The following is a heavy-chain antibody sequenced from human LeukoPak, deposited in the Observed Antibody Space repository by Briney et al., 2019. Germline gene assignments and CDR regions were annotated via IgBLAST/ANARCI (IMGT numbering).Heavy chain of an antibody. CDR2: FDPEDGET. J-gene: IGHJ5*02. V-gene: IGHV1-24*01. CDR1: GYTLTELS. Sequence: AASVKVSCKVSGYTLTELSMHWVRQAPGIGLEWMGGFDPEDGETIYAQKFQGRVTMTEDTSTDTAYMELSSLRSEDTAVYYCATRLLGYCSGGSCYRNWFDPWGQGTLVTVSS. D-gene: IGHD2-15*01. CDR3: ATRLLGYCSGGSCYRNWFDP.